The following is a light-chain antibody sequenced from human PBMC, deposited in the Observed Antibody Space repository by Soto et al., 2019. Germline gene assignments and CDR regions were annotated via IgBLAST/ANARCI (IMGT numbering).Light chain of an antibody. Sequence: MTQSPATLSLSPGGRATLSCSASQSVSSNLAWYQQKPGQAPRLLIYGASNRATGIPDRFSGSGSGTDFTLTISRLEPEDFAVYYCQQYGSSPRTFGQGTKVDIK. CDR1: QSVSSN. J-gene: IGKJ1*01. CDR2: GAS. V-gene: IGKV3-20*01. CDR3: QQYGSSPRT.